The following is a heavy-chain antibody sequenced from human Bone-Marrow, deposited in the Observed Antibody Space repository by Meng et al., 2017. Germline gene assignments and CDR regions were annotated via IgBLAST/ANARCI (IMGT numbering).Heavy chain of an antibody. J-gene: IGHJ5*02. CDR1: GFSLSTSGMC. CDR2: IDWDDDK. V-gene: IGHV2-70*01. CDR3: ARILYPAASNWFDP. Sequence: SGPTLVKPPQTLTLTCTFSGFSLSTSGMCVSWIRQPPGKALEWLALIDWDDDKYYSTSLKTRLTISKDTSKNQVVLSMTNMDPVDTATYYCARILYPAASNWFDPWGQGTLVTVSS. D-gene: IGHD2-2*01.